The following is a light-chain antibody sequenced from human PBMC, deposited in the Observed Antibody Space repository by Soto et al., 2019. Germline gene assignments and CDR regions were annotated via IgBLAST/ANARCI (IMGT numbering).Light chain of an antibody. CDR1: QVISKY. Sequence: DIQMTQSPSSLSASVGDRVTITCRASQVISKYLAWYQQKPGTAPKLLIYLASTLQGGVPSRFSGSGSGTEFTLTISSLQPDDFATYYCQQYNSYLQTFGQGTKVDIK. J-gene: IGKJ1*01. CDR3: QQYNSYLQT. V-gene: IGKV1-9*01. CDR2: LAS.